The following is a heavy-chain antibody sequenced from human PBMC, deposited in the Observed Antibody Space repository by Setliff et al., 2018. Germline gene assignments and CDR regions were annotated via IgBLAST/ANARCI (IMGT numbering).Heavy chain of an antibody. CDR3: ARDPFRNYDTAPVWFDP. Sequence: GASVKVSCKTSGYAFITFGMSWVRQAPGQGLEWMGWISPVYGIANYARKFQGRVTMTADTSTSTAYMELRSLRSDDTAVYYCARDPFRNYDTAPVWFDPWGQGTLVTVSS. V-gene: IGHV1-18*01. J-gene: IGHJ5*02. CDR2: ISPVYGIA. D-gene: IGHD3-22*01. CDR1: GYAFITFG.